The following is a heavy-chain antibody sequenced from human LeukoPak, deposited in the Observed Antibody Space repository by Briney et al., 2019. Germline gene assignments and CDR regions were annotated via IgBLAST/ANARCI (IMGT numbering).Heavy chain of an antibody. D-gene: IGHD6-13*01. CDR1: GGSFSGYY. CDR3: ARDRKSSSWYRGWYFDL. Sequence: SETLSLACAVYGGSFSGYYWSWIRQPPGKGLEWIGEINHSGSTNYNPSLKSQVTISVDTSKNQFSLKLSSVTAADTAVYYCARDRKSSSWYRGWYFDLWGRGTLVTVSS. V-gene: IGHV4-34*01. CDR2: INHSGST. J-gene: IGHJ2*01.